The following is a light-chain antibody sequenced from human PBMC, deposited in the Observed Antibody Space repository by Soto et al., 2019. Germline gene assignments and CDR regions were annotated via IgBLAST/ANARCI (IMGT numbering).Light chain of an antibody. CDR2: EVT. CDR1: SGDVGGYDY. Sequence: QSVLTQPPSASGSPGQSVTISCTGTSGDVGGYDYVSWYQQHPGKAPKLMIYEVTKRPLGVPDRFSGSKSGNTAPLTVSGLQAEDEADYYCSSYAGSDNPYVFGTGTKVNVL. CDR3: SSYAGSDNPYV. J-gene: IGLJ1*01. V-gene: IGLV2-8*01.